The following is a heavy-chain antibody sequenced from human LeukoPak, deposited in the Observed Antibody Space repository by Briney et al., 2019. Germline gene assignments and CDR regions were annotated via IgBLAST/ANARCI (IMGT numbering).Heavy chain of an antibody. CDR3: ARGYISPRMNWFDP. D-gene: IGHD3-16*02. CDR1: GFTFSSYS. CDR2: ISSSSSTI. Sequence: PGGSLRLSCAASGFTFSSYSMNWVRQAPGKGLEWVSYISSSSSTIYYADSVKGRFTISRDNAKNSLYLQMNSLRDEDTAVYYCARGYISPRMNWFDPWGQGTLVTVSS. J-gene: IGHJ5*02. V-gene: IGHV3-48*02.